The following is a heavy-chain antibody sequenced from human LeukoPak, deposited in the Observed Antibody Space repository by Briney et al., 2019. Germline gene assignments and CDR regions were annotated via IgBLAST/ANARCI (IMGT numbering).Heavy chain of an antibody. D-gene: IGHD1-1*01. CDR2: SSSSGETI. CDR1: GFTLISYE. Sequence: PGGSLRLSCAASGFTLISYEMTWVRQAPGKGLEWISYSSSSGETIFYADSVKGRFTISRDNAKNSLYLQMNSLRAEDTAVYYCAREKASTTGTTDYDYWGQGTLVTVS. J-gene: IGHJ4*02. CDR3: AREKASTTGTTDYDY. V-gene: IGHV3-48*03.